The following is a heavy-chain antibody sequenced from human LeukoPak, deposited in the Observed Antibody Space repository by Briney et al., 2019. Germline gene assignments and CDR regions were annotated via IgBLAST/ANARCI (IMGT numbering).Heavy chain of an antibody. Sequence: GGSLRLSCAASGFSFSNYGMNWVRQAPGKRLEWVSYISSSSDSIYYADSVKGRSTISRDNAENSLYLQLNSLRDEDTAVYYCAIAMRSGYDYRGQGTLVTVSS. CDR2: ISSSSDSI. V-gene: IGHV3-48*02. CDR3: AIAMRSGYDY. D-gene: IGHD5-12*01. J-gene: IGHJ4*02. CDR1: GFSFSNYG.